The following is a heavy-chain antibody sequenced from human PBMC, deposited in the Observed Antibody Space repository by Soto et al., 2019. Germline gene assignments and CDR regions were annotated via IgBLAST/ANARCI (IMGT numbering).Heavy chain of an antibody. CDR1: GGSFSGYY. V-gene: IGHV4-34*01. CDR2: INHSGST. J-gene: IGHJ4*02. D-gene: IGHD6-13*01. Sequence: SETLSLTCAVYGGSFSGYYWSWIRQPPGKGLEWIGEINHSGSTNYNPSLKSRVTISVDTSKNQFSLKLSSVTAADTAVYYCARGRKDYSSSWYVGWGQGTLVTVSS. CDR3: ARGRKDYSSSWYVG.